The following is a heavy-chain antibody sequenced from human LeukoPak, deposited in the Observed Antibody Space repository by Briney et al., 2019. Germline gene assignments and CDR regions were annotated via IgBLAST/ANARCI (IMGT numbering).Heavy chain of an antibody. J-gene: IGHJ3*02. Sequence: GGSLRLSCAASGFTFSNYWIHWVRQAPGKGLVWVSRINTDGSSTNYADSVKGRFTISRDNSKNTLYLQMNSLRAEDTAVYYCAKDPRHIVVVPAARDAFDIWGQGTMVTISS. CDR3: AKDPRHIVVVPAARDAFDI. CDR2: INTDGSST. V-gene: IGHV3-74*01. CDR1: GFTFSNYW. D-gene: IGHD2-2*01.